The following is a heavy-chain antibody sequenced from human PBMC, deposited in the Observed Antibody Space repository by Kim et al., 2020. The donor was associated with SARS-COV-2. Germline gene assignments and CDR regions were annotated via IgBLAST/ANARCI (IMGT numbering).Heavy chain of an antibody. J-gene: IGHJ2*01. Sequence: SETLSLTCAVSGWTFSCYYWSWIRQPPGKGLEWVGEINNSGRTNYNPSPKSRVTISVDTSKNQFPLKLTSVTAADTAAYYCSRRWSNTSGWGSHYCDLWG. D-gene: IGHD3-10*01. V-gene: IGHV4-34*01. CDR1: GWTFSCYY. CDR3: SRRWSNTSGWGSHYCDL. CDR2: INNSGRT.